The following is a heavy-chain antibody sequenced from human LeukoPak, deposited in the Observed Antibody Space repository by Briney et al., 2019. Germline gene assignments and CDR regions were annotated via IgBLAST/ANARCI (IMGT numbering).Heavy chain of an antibody. CDR1: GGSISSYY. CDR2: IHDSGST. CDR3: ARDDRTYYYGSGSSAPDY. Sequence: PSETLSLTCTVSGGSISSYYWSWIRQPPGKGLEWIGYIHDSGSTNYNPSLESRVTISVDTSKNQFSLKLSSVTAADTAVYYCARDDRTYYYGSGSSAPDYWGQGTLVTVSS. V-gene: IGHV4-59*12. J-gene: IGHJ4*02. D-gene: IGHD3-10*01.